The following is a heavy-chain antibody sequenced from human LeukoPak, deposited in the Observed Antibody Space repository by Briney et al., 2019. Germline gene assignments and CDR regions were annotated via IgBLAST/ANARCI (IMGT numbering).Heavy chain of an antibody. CDR1: GGSTSSSSYY. D-gene: IGHD3-10*01. J-gene: IGHJ6*03. V-gene: IGHV4-39*01. Sequence: SETLSLACTVSGGSTSSSSYYWGWIRQPPGKGLEWIGSFHYSGSSYYSPSLKSRVTISVDMSKNQFSLKLSSVTAADTAVYYCARHFYYGSGSHSYYYMDVWGKGTTVTVSS. CDR3: ARHFYYGSGSHSYYYMDV. CDR2: FHYSGSS.